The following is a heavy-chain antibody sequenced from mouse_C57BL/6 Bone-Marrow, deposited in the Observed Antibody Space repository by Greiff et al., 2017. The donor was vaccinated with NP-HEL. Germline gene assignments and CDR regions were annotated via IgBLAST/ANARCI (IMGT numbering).Heavy chain of an antibody. V-gene: IGHV3-6*01. J-gene: IGHJ2*01. D-gene: IGHD1-1*01. Sequence: ESGPGLVKPSQSLSLTCSVTGYSITSGYYWNWIRQFPGNKLEWMGYISYDGSNNYIPSRKNRISITRDTSKNQFFLKLNSVTTEDTATYYCARDPLLLRQYCFDYWGQGTTLTVSS. CDR3: ARDPLLLRQYCFDY. CDR2: ISYDGSN. CDR1: GYSITSGYY.